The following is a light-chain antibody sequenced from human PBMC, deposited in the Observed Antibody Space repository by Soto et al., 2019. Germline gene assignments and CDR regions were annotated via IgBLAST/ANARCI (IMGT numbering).Light chain of an antibody. Sequence: ELVLTQSPSTLSLSPGERATLSCRASQSVSSYLAWYQQKPGQVPRLVIYDASNRATGIPGRFSGSGSGTDFTLTISSLEPEDYGVYYCQQRSSWPRTFGQGTKVEIK. CDR1: QSVSSY. V-gene: IGKV3-11*01. CDR3: QQRSSWPRT. J-gene: IGKJ1*01. CDR2: DAS.